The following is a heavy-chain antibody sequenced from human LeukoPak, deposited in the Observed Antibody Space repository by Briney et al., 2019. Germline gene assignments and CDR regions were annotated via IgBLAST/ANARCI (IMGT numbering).Heavy chain of an antibody. CDR1: GGSISRSSYY. CDR3: ARAVAGSYSRAWFDP. Sequence: SETLSLTCTVSGGSISRSSYYWGWIRQPPGKGLEWIGSIYYSGSTYYNPSLKSRVTISVDTSKNQFSLKLSSVTAADTAVYYCARAVAGSYSRAWFDPWGQGTLVTVSS. J-gene: IGHJ5*02. CDR2: IYYSGST. V-gene: IGHV4-39*07. D-gene: IGHD6-19*01.